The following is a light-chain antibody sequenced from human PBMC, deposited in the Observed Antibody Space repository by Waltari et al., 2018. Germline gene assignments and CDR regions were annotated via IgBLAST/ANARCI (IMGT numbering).Light chain of an antibody. Sequence: QSVFTQPPSASGTPGQRVTISCSGSSSSIGDNVVTWYQQLPAKAPKFLICRNDQRPSGVPDRFSASKSGTSASLAISGLQSEDEADYYCAAWDDRMNGHWVFGGGTKVTVL. CDR2: RND. CDR3: AAWDDRMNGHWV. V-gene: IGLV1-44*01. CDR1: SSSIGDNV. J-gene: IGLJ3*02.